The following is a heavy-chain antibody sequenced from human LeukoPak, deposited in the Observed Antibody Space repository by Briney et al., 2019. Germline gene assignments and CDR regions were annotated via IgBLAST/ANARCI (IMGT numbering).Heavy chain of an antibody. Sequence: GGSLRLSCAASGFTFSTYAMSWVRQAPGKGLEWVSVISGSGDSTYYADSVKGRFTISRDNSKNTLYLQMNSLRADDTAVYYCAKVHCISTNCNHIWTYFDYWGQGTLVTVSS. CDR1: GFTFSTYA. D-gene: IGHD2-2*01. CDR2: ISGSGDST. CDR3: AKVHCISTNCNHIWTYFDY. J-gene: IGHJ4*02. V-gene: IGHV3-23*01.